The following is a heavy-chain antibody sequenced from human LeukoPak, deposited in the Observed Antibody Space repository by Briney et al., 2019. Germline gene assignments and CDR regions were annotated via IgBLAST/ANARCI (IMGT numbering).Heavy chain of an antibody. V-gene: IGHV3-7*01. J-gene: IGHJ4*02. CDR3: ARDRGIGGYSYGPYDY. D-gene: IGHD5-12*01. CDR2: IKHDDGSEE. Sequence: GGSLRLSCAASGFTFSSYSMNWVRQAPGKGLEWVANIKHDDGSEEYYVDSVKGRFTISRDNAKKSLYLQMNSLRDEDTAVYYCARDRGIGGYSYGPYDYWGQGTLVTVSS. CDR1: GFTFSSYS.